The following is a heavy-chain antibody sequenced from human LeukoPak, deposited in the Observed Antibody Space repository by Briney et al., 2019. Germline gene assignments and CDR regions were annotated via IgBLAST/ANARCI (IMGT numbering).Heavy chain of an antibody. J-gene: IGHJ4*02. D-gene: IGHD3-22*01. CDR3: ARLIGYYFDY. CDR2: INHSGST. V-gene: IGHV4-34*01. Sequence: SETLSLTCAVYGGSFSGYYWSWIRQPPGKGLEWIGEINHSGSTNYNTALNSRVTISVDTSKNQFSLKLSSVTAADTAVYYCARLIGYYFDYWGQGTLGTVSP. CDR1: GGSFSGYY.